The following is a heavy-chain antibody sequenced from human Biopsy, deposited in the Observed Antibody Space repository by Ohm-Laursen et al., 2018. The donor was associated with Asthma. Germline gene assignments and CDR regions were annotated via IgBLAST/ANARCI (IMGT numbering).Heavy chain of an antibody. CDR1: GFTISTYW. CDR3: ARGIYDMDV. Sequence: SLRLSCAASGFTISTYWMHWVRQAPGKGLVWVSRISSDGRSTHYADSVTGRFTISRDNSKNMLYLQMNSLRAEDTAVYFCARGIYDMDVRGQGTTVTVSS. CDR2: ISSDGRST. V-gene: IGHV3-74*01. J-gene: IGHJ6*02.